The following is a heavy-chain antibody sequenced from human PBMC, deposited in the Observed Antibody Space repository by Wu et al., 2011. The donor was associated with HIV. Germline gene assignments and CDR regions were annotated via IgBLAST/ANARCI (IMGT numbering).Heavy chain of an antibody. J-gene: IGHJ4*02. V-gene: IGHV4-30-2*05. CDR3: ARDGGRGYNYASLDY. D-gene: IGHD5-24*01. CDR2: IFPMEH. Sequence: EWIGYIFPMEHQVQSSLQSRVTISLDTSNNRFSLKLTSVTAADTAIYYCARDGGRGYNYASLDYWGQGTLVTVSS.